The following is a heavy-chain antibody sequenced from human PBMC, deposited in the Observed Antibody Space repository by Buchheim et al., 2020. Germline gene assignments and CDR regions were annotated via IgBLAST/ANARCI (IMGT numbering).Heavy chain of an antibody. Sequence: QVQLQESGPGLVKPSETLSVTCSVSGGSISSSYWSWIRQSPRKGLEWIGYIYYSGSINYNPSLRSRVTISVDTSRTQFSLRLRSVTAADTAVYYCARGEDTAPFDNWGQGIL. CDR3: ARGEDTAPFDN. CDR1: GGSISSSY. V-gene: IGHV4-59*01. J-gene: IGHJ4*02. CDR2: IYYSGSI. D-gene: IGHD5-18*01.